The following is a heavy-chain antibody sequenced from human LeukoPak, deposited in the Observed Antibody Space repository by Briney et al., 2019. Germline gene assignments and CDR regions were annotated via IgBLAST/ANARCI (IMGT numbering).Heavy chain of an antibody. V-gene: IGHV4-4*07. CDR1: GGSISNYY. Sequence: ASETLSLTCTVSGGSISNYYWSCIRQPAGKGLEWIGRMYSSGSTNYNPSLKSRVTMLADTSKNQLSLKLTSAAAADTAVYYCARDSDKQPNWFDPWGQGTLVTVSS. CDR2: MYSSGST. J-gene: IGHJ5*02. CDR3: ARDSDKQPNWFDP. D-gene: IGHD1/OR15-1a*01.